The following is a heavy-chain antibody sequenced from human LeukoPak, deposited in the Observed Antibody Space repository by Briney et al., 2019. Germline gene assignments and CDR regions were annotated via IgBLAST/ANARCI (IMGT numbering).Heavy chain of an antibody. V-gene: IGHV3-23*01. J-gene: IGHJ4*02. D-gene: IGHD3-10*01. CDR3: AVSARVASYWYFDY. Sequence: GGSLRLSCAASGFTFSSHAMSWVRQAPRQGLEWVSAITGSGGDSNHADSVKGRFTISRDNSKNTLYLQMNSLRAEDTAVYYCAVSARVASYWYFDYWGQGTLVTVSS. CDR1: GFTFSSHA. CDR2: ITGSGGDS.